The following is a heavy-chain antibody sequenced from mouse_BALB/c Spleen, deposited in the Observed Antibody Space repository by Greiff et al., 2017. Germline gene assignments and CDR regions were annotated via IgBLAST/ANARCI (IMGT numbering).Heavy chain of an antibody. Sequence: LVESGAELAKPGASVKMSCKASGYTFTSYWMHWVKQRPGQGLEWIGYINPSTGYTEYNQKFKDKATLTADKSSSTAYMQLSSLTSEDSAVYYCARLGGNYPAWFAYWGQGTLVTVSA. V-gene: IGHV1-7*01. CDR2: INPSTGYT. J-gene: IGHJ3*01. CDR1: GYTFTSYW. D-gene: IGHD2-1*01. CDR3: ARLGGNYPAWFAY.